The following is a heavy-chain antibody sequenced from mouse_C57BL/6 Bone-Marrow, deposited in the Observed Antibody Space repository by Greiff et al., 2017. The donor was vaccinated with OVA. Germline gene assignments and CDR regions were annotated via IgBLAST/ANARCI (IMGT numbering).Heavy chain of an antibody. Sequence: QVQLQQSGAELVRPGTSVKMSCKASGYTFTNYWIGWAKQRPGHGLEWIGDIYPGGGYTNYNEKFKGKATLTADKSSSTAYMQFSSLTSEDSAIYYCARWGLLSYWYFDVWGTGTTVTVSS. V-gene: IGHV1-63*01. CDR1: GYTFTNYW. CDR2: IYPGGGYT. J-gene: IGHJ1*03. CDR3: ARWGLLSYWYFDV. D-gene: IGHD2-3*01.